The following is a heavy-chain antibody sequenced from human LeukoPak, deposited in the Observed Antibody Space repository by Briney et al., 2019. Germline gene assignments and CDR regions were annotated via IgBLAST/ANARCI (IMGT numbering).Heavy chain of an antibody. D-gene: IGHD5-18*01. CDR1: GFTFSDYS. V-gene: IGHV3-21*01. Sequence: GGSLRLSCPASGFTFSDYSMNWVRQAPGKGLEWVASISSSSPYIYYTDSVKGRFTISRDNAKNSLYLQMNSLRAEDTAVYYCARLYSRVGPFDYWGQGTLVTVSS. CDR3: ARLYSRVGPFDY. CDR2: ISSSSPYI. J-gene: IGHJ4*02.